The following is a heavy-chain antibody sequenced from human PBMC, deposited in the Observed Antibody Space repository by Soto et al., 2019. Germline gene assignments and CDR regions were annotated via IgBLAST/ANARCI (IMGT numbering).Heavy chain of an antibody. Sequence: SVKVSCKGSGGTFSSYSISWVRQAPGQGLEWMGGIIPIFGTANYAQKFQGRVTITADESTSTAYMELSSLRSEDTAVYYCARGALSSGWSENWFDPWGQGTLVTVSS. D-gene: IGHD6-19*01. CDR2: IIPIFGTA. J-gene: IGHJ5*02. CDR3: ARGALSSGWSENWFDP. CDR1: GGTFSSYS. V-gene: IGHV1-69*13.